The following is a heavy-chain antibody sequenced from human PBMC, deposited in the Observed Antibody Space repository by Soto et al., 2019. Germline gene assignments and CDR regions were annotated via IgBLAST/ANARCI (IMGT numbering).Heavy chain of an antibody. CDR3: AKSYSDYVEYFQH. V-gene: IGHV3-23*01. D-gene: IGHD3-22*01. CDR1: GFIFSNYG. Sequence: GGSLRLSCAGSGFIFSNYGMSWVRRAPGKGLEWVAGLTIVAYYTDSVKGRFTISRDNSKNTLYLQMNSLSAEDTAVYYCAKSYSDYVEYFQHWGQGTPVTVSS. J-gene: IGHJ1*01. CDR2: LTIVA.